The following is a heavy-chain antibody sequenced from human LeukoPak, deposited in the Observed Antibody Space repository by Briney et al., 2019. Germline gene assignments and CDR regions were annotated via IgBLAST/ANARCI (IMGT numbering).Heavy chain of an antibody. CDR3: ARLYYYDRMFDP. V-gene: IGHV4-39*01. J-gene: IGHJ5*02. CDR2: IYYSGST. Sequence: SETLSLTCTVSGGSISSSSYYWGWIRQPPGKGLEWIGSIYYSGSTYYNPSLKSRVTISVDTSKNQFSLKLSSVTAADTAVYYCARLYYYDRMFDPWGQGTLVTVSS. D-gene: IGHD3-22*01. CDR1: GGSISSSSYY.